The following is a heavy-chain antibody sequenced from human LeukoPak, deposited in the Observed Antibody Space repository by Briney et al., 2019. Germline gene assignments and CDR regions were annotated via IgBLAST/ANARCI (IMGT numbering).Heavy chain of an antibody. Sequence: PSETLSLTCTVSGGSISSSGYYWGWIRQPPGKGLEWTGNTYHSGDTYYNPSPKSRVTISVDTSKNQFSLKLSSVTAADTAVYYCARAFLNYYGSGRFDYWGQGTLVTVSS. V-gene: IGHV4-39*07. CDR2: TYHSGDT. J-gene: IGHJ4*02. CDR3: ARAFLNYYGSGRFDY. D-gene: IGHD3-10*01. CDR1: GGSISSSGYY.